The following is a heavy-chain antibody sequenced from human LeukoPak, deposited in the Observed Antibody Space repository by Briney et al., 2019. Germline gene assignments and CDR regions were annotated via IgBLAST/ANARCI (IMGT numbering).Heavy chain of an antibody. J-gene: IGHJ6*02. CDR1: GGSISSGGYY. CDR2: IYYSGST. D-gene: IGHD3-10*01. Sequence: SETLSLTCTVSGGSISSGGYYWSGMRQHPGKGLEGIGYIYYSGSTYYNPSLKSRVTISVDTSKNQFSLKLSSVTAADTAVYYCARAHITMVRGVIPYYGMDVWGQGTTVTVSS. V-gene: IGHV4-31*03. CDR3: ARAHITMVRGVIPYYGMDV.